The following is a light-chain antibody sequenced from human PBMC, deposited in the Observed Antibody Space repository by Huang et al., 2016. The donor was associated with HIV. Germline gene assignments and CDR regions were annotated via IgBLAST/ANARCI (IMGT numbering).Light chain of an antibody. Sequence: VMTQSPATLSVSPGERATLSCRASESILRNLAWYQQRPGQPPRLLIYGASVRLPGIPGRFRGSGSGTEFSLTISSLQSEEFAVYYCQQYNKWPPYTYGQGTKLEIK. V-gene: IGKV3-15*01. J-gene: IGKJ2*01. CDR3: QQYNKWPPYT. CDR2: GAS. CDR1: ESILRN.